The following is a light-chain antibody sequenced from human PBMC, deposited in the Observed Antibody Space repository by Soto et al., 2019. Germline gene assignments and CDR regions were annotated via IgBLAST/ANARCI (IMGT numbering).Light chain of an antibody. CDR2: FGS. Sequence: EIVLTQSPATLSLSPGDRATLSSRASHRFGASLAWYRQKPGQAPRLLIYFGSNRAAGIPPRFSGSGSGTEFTLTIDSLQPEDFALFYCQQRSSWPWTFGQGTRVEVK. V-gene: IGKV3-11*01. J-gene: IGKJ1*01. CDR1: HRFGAS. CDR3: QQRSSWPWT.